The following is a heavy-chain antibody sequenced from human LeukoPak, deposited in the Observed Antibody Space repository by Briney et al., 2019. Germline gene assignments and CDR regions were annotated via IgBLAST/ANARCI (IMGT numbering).Heavy chain of an antibody. CDR3: ARDVAIGSYFDY. CDR1: RFTFSSYG. J-gene: IGHJ4*02. D-gene: IGHD2-21*01. CDR2: IRYDGSNK. Sequence: GGSLRLSCAASRFTFSSYGMHWVRHAPGKGLEWVSFIRYDGSNKYYADSVKGRFTISRDNSKNTLYLQMNSLRAEDTAVYYCARDVAIGSYFDYWGQGTLVTVSS. V-gene: IGHV3-30*02.